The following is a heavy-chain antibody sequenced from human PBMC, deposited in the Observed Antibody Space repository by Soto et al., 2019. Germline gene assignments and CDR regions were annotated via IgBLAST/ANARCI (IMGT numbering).Heavy chain of an antibody. V-gene: IGHV3-21*06. CDR2: ISSTTNYI. CDR3: ARESEDLTSNFDY. J-gene: IGHJ4*02. Sequence: GSLKLSCAASGFTFTRYSMNWVRQAPGKGLEWVSSISSTTNYIYYGDSMKGRFAISRDNAKNSLYLEMNSLRAEDTAVYYCARESEDLTSNFDYWGQGTLVTVSS. CDR1: GFTFTRYS.